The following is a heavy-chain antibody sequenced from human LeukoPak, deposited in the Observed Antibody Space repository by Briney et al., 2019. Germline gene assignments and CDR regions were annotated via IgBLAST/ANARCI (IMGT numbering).Heavy chain of an antibody. CDR1: AGSISTYY. V-gene: IGHV4-59*08. D-gene: IGHD3-22*01. CDR3: ARHNYDSNGAFDF. Sequence: SETLSLTCSFSAGSISTYYWSWIRQPPGKGLEWIGYIYYLGSTNYNPSLKSRVTISVDTSKNQFSLKLSSVTAADTAVYYCARHNYDSNGAFDFWGQGTMVTVSS. J-gene: IGHJ3*01. CDR2: IYYLGST.